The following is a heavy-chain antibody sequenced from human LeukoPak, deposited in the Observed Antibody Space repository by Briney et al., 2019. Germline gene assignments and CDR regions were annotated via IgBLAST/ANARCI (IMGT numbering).Heavy chain of an antibody. Sequence: PSETLSLTCAVYGGSFSGYYWSWIRQPPGKGLEWIGEINHSGSTNYNPSLKSRVTISVDTSKNQFSLKLSSVTAADTAVYYCARIPAVYSSSWYVFGRTNYYYGMDVWGQGTTVTVS. D-gene: IGHD6-13*01. CDR3: ARIPAVYSSSWYVFGRTNYYYGMDV. V-gene: IGHV4-34*01. CDR1: GGSFSGYY. J-gene: IGHJ6*02. CDR2: INHSGST.